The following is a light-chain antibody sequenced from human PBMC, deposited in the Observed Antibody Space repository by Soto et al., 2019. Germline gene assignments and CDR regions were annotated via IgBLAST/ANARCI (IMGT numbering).Light chain of an antibody. J-gene: IGLJ1*01. CDR2: YDS. CDR1: NIGSES. Sequence: SYELTQPPSVSVAPGKTARITCGGNNIGSESVHWYQQKPGQAPVLVIYYDSDRPSGIPERFSGSNSGNTATLTISRVEAGDEADYYCQVWDSSSDHYVFGTGTKSPS. V-gene: IGLV3-21*04. CDR3: QVWDSSSDHYV.